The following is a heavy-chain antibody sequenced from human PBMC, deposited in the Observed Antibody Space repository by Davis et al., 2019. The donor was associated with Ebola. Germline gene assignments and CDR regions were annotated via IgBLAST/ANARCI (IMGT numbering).Heavy chain of an antibody. CDR3: ARGGGPDYGDYDGGSWFDP. D-gene: IGHD4-17*01. CDR1: GFTFSSYG. Sequence: GESLKISCAASGFTFSSYGMHWVRQAPGKGLEWVAVIWYDGSNKYYADSVKGRFTISRDNAKNSLYLQMTSLRTDDTAVYYCARGGGPDYGDYDGGSWFDPWGQGTLVTVSS. CDR2: IWYDGSNK. J-gene: IGHJ5*02. V-gene: IGHV3-33*01.